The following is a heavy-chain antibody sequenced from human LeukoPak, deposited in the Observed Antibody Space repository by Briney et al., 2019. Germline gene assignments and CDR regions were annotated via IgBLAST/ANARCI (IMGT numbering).Heavy chain of an antibody. Sequence: SETLSLTCAVYGGSFSGYYWSWLRQPPGKGLEWIGEINHSGSTNYNPSLKSRVTISVDTSKNQFSLKLSSVTAADTAVYYCARVPEDSSGWYIVNGMDVWGQGTTVTVSS. CDR3: ARVPEDSSGWYIVNGMDV. J-gene: IGHJ6*02. CDR1: GGSFSGYY. CDR2: INHSGST. D-gene: IGHD6-19*01. V-gene: IGHV4-34*01.